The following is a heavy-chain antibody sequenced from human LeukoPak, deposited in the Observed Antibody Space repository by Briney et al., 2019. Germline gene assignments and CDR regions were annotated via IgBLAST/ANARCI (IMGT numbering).Heavy chain of an antibody. V-gene: IGHV3-23*01. J-gene: IGHJ4*02. CDR1: RFTFSSCS. D-gene: IGHD6-19*01. CDR3: AKGYSSGWYMLDY. Sequence: GGSLPLSCADSRFTFSSCSMSWVRQAPGEGLEWVSVIRGSGGGTNYADSVKGRFTISRDNSKKTLYLQMNTLRAEDTAVYYCAKGYSSGWYMLDYWGQGTLVTVSS. CDR2: IRGSGGGT.